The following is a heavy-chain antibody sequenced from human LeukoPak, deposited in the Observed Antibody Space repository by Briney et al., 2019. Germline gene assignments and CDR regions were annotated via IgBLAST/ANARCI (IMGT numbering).Heavy chain of an antibody. CDR2: ISYDGSNK. CDR1: GFTFSSYA. J-gene: IGHJ4*02. Sequence: PGGSLRLSCAASGFTFSSYAMHWVRQAPGKGLEWVAVISYDGSNKYYADSVKGRFTISRDNSKNTLYLQMNSLRAEDTAVYYCARGDYFDYWGQGTLVTVSS. CDR3: ARGDYFDY. V-gene: IGHV3-30-3*01.